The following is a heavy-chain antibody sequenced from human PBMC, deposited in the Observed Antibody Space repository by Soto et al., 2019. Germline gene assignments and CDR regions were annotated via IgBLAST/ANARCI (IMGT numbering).Heavy chain of an antibody. V-gene: IGHV1-69*01. CDR2: IIPIFGTP. J-gene: IGHJ4*02. D-gene: IGHD3-10*01. CDR3: ARDRDDYGSGNYYNRIDF. Sequence: QVQVIQSGAEVKKPGSSVKVSCQVSGGTFSTYAISWLRQAPGQGLEWMGGIIPIFGTPNYAQNYQGRVTITADECTSTAYMELSGLRSEDTAVYYCARDRDDYGSGNYYNRIDFWGQGALVTVSS. CDR1: GGTFSTYA.